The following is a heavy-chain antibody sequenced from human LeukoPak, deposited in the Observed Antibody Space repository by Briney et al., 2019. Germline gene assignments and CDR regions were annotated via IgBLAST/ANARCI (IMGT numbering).Heavy chain of an antibody. D-gene: IGHD3-3*01. CDR2: IKKDGSEK. CDR1: GFTFSSYW. Sequence: GGSLRLSCAASGFTFSSYWMSWVRQAPGKGLEWVANIKKDGSEKFYVDSVKGRFTISRDNAKNSLYLQMSSLRAEDTAVYYCVREAYDDFWSGSWRYYYYMDVWGKGITVTVSS. J-gene: IGHJ6*03. CDR3: VREAYDDFWSGSWRYYYYMDV. V-gene: IGHV3-7*01.